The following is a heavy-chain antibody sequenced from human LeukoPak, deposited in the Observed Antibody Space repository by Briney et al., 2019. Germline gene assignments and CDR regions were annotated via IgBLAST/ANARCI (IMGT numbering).Heavy chain of an antibody. V-gene: IGHV4-38-2*01. D-gene: IGHD3-10*01. Sequence: SETLSLTCGVSGFSISSGYYWGWIRQPPGKGLEWIGSIYHTGSAYYDPSLKSRVIISVDASKNQFSLKMSSVTAADTAVYYCARSHYVSGSQGGMDVWGKGTTVTVSS. CDR2: IYHTGSA. J-gene: IGHJ6*04. CDR3: ARSHYVSGSQGGMDV. CDR1: GFSISSGYY.